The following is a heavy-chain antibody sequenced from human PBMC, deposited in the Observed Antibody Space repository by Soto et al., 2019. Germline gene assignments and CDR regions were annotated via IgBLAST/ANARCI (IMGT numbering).Heavy chain of an antibody. CDR3: VRMGFSGGGYLSYYYYGMDI. V-gene: IGHV5-51*01. D-gene: IGHD5-12*01. CDR1: VDSFSKSW. J-gene: IGHJ6*02. CDR2: IYPDESDT. Sequence: GDSLKISGEGSVDSFSKSWIGWLRQMTGKGLEWMAIIYPDESDTRYSPSFQGQVTISADKSISTAYLQWSSLKASDTAMYYCVRMGFSGGGYLSYYYYGMDIWGQGTTVTVSS.